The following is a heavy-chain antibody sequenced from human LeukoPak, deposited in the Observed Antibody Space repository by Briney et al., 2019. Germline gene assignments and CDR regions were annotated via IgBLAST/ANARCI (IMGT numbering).Heavy chain of an antibody. V-gene: IGHV3-23*01. CDR3: AKNGGLTYYDFWGGFFVEY. D-gene: IGHD3-3*01. J-gene: IGHJ4*02. CDR1: GFTFSSYA. CDR2: ISGSGGST. Sequence: PGGSLRLSCAASGFTFSSYAMSWVRQAPGKGLEWVSAISGSGGSTYYADSVKGRFTISRDNSKNTLYLQMNSLRAEDTAVYYCAKNGGLTYYDFWGGFFVEYWGQGTLVTVSS.